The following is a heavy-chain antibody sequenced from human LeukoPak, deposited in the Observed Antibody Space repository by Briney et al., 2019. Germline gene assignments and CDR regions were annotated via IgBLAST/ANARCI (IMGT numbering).Heavy chain of an antibody. CDR3: AKDNRGTYYFYYFDY. J-gene: IGHJ4*02. D-gene: IGHD1-26*01. V-gene: IGHV3-9*01. CDR1: GFTFDDYA. Sequence: GGSLRLSCATSGFTFDDYAMHWVRQAPGKGLEWVSGISSNSDRTVYADSVKGRFNISRDNAKKSLYLQMNSLRGEDTALYYCAKDNRGTYYFYYFDYWGQGTPVTVSS. CDR2: ISSNSDRT.